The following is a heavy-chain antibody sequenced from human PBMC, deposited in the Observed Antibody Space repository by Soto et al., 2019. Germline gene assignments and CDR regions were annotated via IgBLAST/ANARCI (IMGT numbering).Heavy chain of an antibody. Sequence: PSETLSLTCTVSGGSISSGDYYWSWIRQPPGKGLEWIGYIYYSGSTYYNPSLKSRVTISVDTSKNQFSLKLSSVTAADTAVYYCASQTVDTAMDSDYRGQEALVTVSS. CDR3: ASQTVDTAMDSDY. J-gene: IGHJ4*02. V-gene: IGHV4-30-4*01. CDR1: GGSISSGDYY. CDR2: IYYSGST. D-gene: IGHD5-18*01.